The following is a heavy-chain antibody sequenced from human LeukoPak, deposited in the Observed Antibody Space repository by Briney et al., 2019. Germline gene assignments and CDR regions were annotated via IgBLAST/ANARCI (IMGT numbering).Heavy chain of an antibody. D-gene: IGHD3-9*01. V-gene: IGHV3-53*01. CDR3: ARESGAYYDILTGSLAHDAFDI. J-gene: IGHJ3*02. Sequence: PGGSLRLSCAASGFTVSSNYMSWVRQAPGKGLEWVSVIYSGGSTYYADSVKGRFTISRDNSKNTLYLQMNSLRAEDTAVYYCARESGAYYDILTGSLAHDAFDIWGQGTMVTVSS. CDR2: IYSGGST. CDR1: GFTVSSNY.